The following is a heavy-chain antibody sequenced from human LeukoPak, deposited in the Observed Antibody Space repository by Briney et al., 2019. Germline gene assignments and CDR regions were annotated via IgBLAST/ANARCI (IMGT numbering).Heavy chain of an antibody. Sequence: GASVKVSCKASGYTFTSYDINWVRQATGQGLEWMGWMNPNSGNTGYAQKFQGRVTMTRNTSISTAYMELSSLRSEDTAVYYCARKADCGSTSCYRYYYYYMDVWGKGTTVTVSS. CDR1: GYTFTSYD. CDR3: ARKADCGSTSCYRYYYYYMDV. D-gene: IGHD2-2*02. J-gene: IGHJ6*03. V-gene: IGHV1-8*01. CDR2: MNPNSGNT.